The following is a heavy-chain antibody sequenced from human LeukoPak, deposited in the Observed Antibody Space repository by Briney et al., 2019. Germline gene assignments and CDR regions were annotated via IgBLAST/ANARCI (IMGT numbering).Heavy chain of an antibody. Sequence: LSLTCTVSGGSISSYYWSWIRQPPGKGLEWVSKISSGGSTMYYADSVKGRLTISRDNAKNSLFLQMSSLSADDTGVYFCARAWDSGWPFDYWGQGTLVTVSS. CDR2: ISSGGSTM. D-gene: IGHD5-12*01. CDR3: ARAWDSGWPFDY. V-gene: IGHV3-11*04. CDR1: GGSISSYY. J-gene: IGHJ4*02.